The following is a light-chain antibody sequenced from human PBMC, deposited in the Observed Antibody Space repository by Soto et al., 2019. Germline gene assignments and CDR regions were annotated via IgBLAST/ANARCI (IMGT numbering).Light chain of an antibody. Sequence: DIQVTQSPSSVSASVGDRATITCRASQDISRWLAWYQQKPGKAPKLLIYGASSLQSGVPSRFSGSGSGTDFTLNINSLQPEDVATYYCQQANSFPRTFGQGTKLEIK. CDR3: QQANSFPRT. CDR1: QDISRW. J-gene: IGKJ2*02. CDR2: GAS. V-gene: IGKV1-12*01.